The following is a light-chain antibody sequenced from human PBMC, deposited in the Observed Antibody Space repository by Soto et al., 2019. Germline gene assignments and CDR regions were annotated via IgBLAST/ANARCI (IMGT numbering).Light chain of an antibody. CDR2: GVS. CDR1: QSVSSSY. V-gene: IGKV3-20*01. Sequence: EIVLTQSPGTLSLSAGERATLSCRASQSVSSSYLAWYQHKPGQAPRLLIYGVSSRATGIPDRCSGSGSGTHFTLIISRLEPEDFAVYYCHQYGTSPKTFGQGTKVEIK. CDR3: HQYGTSPKT. J-gene: IGKJ1*01.